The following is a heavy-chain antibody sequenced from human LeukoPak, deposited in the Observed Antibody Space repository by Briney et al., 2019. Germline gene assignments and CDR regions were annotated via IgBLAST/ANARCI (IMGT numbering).Heavy chain of an antibody. CDR2: MNPTSGHT. D-gene: IGHD3-10*01. V-gene: IGHV1-8*01. CDR3: ARSPVGVRKKHDF. CDR1: GYTFTSYD. Sequence: GASVKVSCEASGYTFTSYDINWVRQAPGQGLEWMGWMNPTSGHTGYAQKFQGRVTMTRDTSISTAYMELNSLTSEDTAVYYCARSPVGVRKKHDFWGQGTLVIVSS. J-gene: IGHJ4*02.